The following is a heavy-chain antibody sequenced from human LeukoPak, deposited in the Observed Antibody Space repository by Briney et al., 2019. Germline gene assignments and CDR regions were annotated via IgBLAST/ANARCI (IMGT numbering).Heavy chain of an antibody. V-gene: IGHV3-23*01. J-gene: IGHJ3*02. CDR3: ASLRGRYPFDAFDI. CDR2: ISGSGGST. CDR1: GFTFSSYA. Sequence: GGSLRLSCAASGFTFSSYAMSGVRQAPGKGLEGVSAISGSGGSTYYADSVKGRFTISRDNSKNTLYLQMNSLRAEDTAVYYCASLRGRYPFDAFDIWGQGTMVTVSS. D-gene: IGHD1-26*01.